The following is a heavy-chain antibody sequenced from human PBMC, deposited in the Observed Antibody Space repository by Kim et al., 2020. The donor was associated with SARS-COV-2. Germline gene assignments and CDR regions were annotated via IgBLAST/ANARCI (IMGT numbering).Heavy chain of an antibody. Sequence: GGSLRLSCAASGFTFSSYWMSWVRQAPGKGLEWVANIKQDGSEKYYVDSVKGRFTISRDNAKNSLYLQMNSLRAEDTAVYYCARGGGVLRFLEWLSSYYFDYWGQGTLVTVSS. CDR1: GFTFSSYW. D-gene: IGHD3-3*01. CDR3: ARGGGVLRFLEWLSSYYFDY. J-gene: IGHJ4*02. V-gene: IGHV3-7*01. CDR2: IKQDGSEK.